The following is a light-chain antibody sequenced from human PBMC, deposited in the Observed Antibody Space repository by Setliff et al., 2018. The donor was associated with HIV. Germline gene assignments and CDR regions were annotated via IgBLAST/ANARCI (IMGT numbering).Light chain of an antibody. V-gene: IGLV1-47*01. CDR2: KNN. J-gene: IGLJ3*02. Sequence: QSVLTQPPSASGAPGQGVTIPCSGSSSNIGTNYVYWYQQLPGTAPKLLIYKNNRRPSGVPARFSGSKSGTSASLAISGLRSEDEADYYCEAWDDSLSVRVFGGGTKVTVL. CDR1: SSNIGTNY. CDR3: EAWDDSLSVRV.